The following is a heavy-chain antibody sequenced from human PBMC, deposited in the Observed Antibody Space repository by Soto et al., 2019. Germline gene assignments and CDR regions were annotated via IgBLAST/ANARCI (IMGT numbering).Heavy chain of an antibody. Sequence: GGSLRLSCAASGFTFSSYGMHWVRQAPGKGLEWVAVIWYDGSNKYYADSVKGRFTISRDNSKNTLYLQMNSLRAEDTAVYYCARDRYRIADRPGWFDPWGQGTLVTVST. V-gene: IGHV3-33*01. CDR3: ARDRYRIADRPGWFDP. CDR1: GFTFSSYG. D-gene: IGHD6-6*01. CDR2: IWYDGSNK. J-gene: IGHJ5*02.